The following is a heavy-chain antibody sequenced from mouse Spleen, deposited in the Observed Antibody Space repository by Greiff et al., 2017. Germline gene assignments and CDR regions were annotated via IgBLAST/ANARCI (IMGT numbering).Heavy chain of an antibody. CDR3: ARYYGRSLYFDV. CDR2: INPSNGRT. V-gene: IGHV1S81*02. Sequence: QVQLQQPGAELVKPGASVKLSCKASGYTFTSYWMHWVKQRPGQGLEWIGEINPSNGRTNYNEKFKSKATLTVDKSSSTAYMQLSSLTSEDSAVYYCARYYGRSLYFDVWGAGTTVTVSS. J-gene: IGHJ1*01. CDR1: GYTFTSYW. D-gene: IGHD1-1*01.